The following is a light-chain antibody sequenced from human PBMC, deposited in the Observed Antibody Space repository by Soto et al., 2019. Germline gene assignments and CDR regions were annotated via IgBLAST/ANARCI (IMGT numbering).Light chain of an antibody. Sequence: EIVLTQSPGTLSLSPGERATLSCRASQTISSNYLAWYQQTPGQAPRLLIYGASFRATGIPDRFSGSGSGTDFTLTISRLEPEDFAVYYCQQYGRSPPGFTFGPGTKVDIK. J-gene: IGKJ3*01. CDR2: GAS. CDR1: QTISSNY. V-gene: IGKV3-20*01. CDR3: QQYGRSPPGFT.